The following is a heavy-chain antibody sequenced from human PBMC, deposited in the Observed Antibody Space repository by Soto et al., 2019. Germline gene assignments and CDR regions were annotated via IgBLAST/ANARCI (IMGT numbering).Heavy chain of an antibody. V-gene: IGHV5-51*01. J-gene: IGHJ4*02. Sequence: PGESLKISCKGSGYSFTSYWIGWVRQMPGKGLEWMGIIYPGDSDTRYSPSFQGQVTISADKSISTAYLQWSSLKASDTAMYYCARHEFGQQQLVYPFDYWGQGTLVTVSS. D-gene: IGHD6-13*01. CDR2: IYPGDSDT. CDR3: ARHEFGQQQLVYPFDY. CDR1: GYSFTSYW.